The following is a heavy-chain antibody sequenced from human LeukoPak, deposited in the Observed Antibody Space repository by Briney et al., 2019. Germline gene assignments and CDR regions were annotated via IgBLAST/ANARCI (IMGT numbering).Heavy chain of an antibody. V-gene: IGHV3-30*03. D-gene: IGHD3-16*01. J-gene: IGHJ4*02. CDR1: GFTFSNYG. CDR3: ATDWAWGGFDH. CDR2: ISSAGGSNK. Sequence: PGRSLRLSCAASGFTFSNYGMHWVRQAPGKGLEWVAVISSAGGSNKYHADSVKGRFTISRDNAKNTLYLQMNSVRAEDTAVYYCATDWAWGGFDHWGQGALVTVSS.